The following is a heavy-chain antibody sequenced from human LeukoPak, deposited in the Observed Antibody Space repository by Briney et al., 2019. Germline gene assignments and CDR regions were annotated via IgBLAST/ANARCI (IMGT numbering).Heavy chain of an antibody. CDR1: GFTFSSYA. CDR3: AKDHSSGWYLGYFDY. V-gene: IGHV3-23*01. J-gene: IGHJ4*02. Sequence: PGGSLRLSCAASGFTFSSYAMSWVRQAPGKGLEWVSAISGSGGSTYYADSVKGRSTISRDNSKNTLYLQMNSLRAEDTAVYYCAKDHSSGWYLGYFDYWGQGTLVTVSS. D-gene: IGHD6-19*01. CDR2: ISGSGGST.